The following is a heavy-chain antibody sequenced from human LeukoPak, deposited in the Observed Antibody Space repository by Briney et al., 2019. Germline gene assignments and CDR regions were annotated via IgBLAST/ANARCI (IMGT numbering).Heavy chain of an antibody. J-gene: IGHJ4*02. D-gene: IGHD4-17*01. CDR3: ARGPVTTWVDY. CDR2: INPSGGST. V-gene: IGHV1-46*01. Sequence: GASVTVSCKASGYTFTSYYMHWVRQAPGQGLEWMGIINPSGGSTGYAQKFQGRVTMTRDTSTSTVYMELSSLRSVDTAVYYCARGPVTTWVDYWGQGTLVTVSS. CDR1: GYTFTSYY.